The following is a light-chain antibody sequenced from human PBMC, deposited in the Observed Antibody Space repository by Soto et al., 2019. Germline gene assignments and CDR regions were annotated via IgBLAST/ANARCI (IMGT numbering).Light chain of an antibody. CDR3: QQRSNWPPT. J-gene: IGKJ1*01. Sequence: EIVMTQSPATLSVSPGERATLSCRASQSVSSNLAWYQQKPGQAPRLLIYGASTRATGIPARFSGSGSGTEFTLTISSLQPEDSAVYYCQQRSNWPPTVGQGTKVDIK. CDR2: GAS. V-gene: IGKV3-15*01. CDR1: QSVSSN.